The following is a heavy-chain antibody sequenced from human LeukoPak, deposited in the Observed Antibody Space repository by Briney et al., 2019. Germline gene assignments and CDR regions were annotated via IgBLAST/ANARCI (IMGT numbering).Heavy chain of an antibody. CDR1: GGSISSSSYY. Sequence: SETLSLTCTVSGGSISSSSYYWGWIRQPPGKGLEWIGSIYYSGSTYYNPSLKSRVTISVDTSKNQFSLKLSSVTAADTAVYYCARSYYDFWSGYYDAFDIWGQGTMVPVSS. CDR3: ARSYYDFWSGYYDAFDI. V-gene: IGHV4-39*01. CDR2: IYYSGST. J-gene: IGHJ3*02. D-gene: IGHD3-3*01.